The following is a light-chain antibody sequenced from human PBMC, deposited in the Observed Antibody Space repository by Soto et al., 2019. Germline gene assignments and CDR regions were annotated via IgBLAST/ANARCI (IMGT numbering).Light chain of an antibody. J-gene: IGLJ2*01. Sequence: QPVLTQSSSASASLGSSVKLTCTLSSGHSSYIIAWHQQQPGKAPRYLMKLEGSGSYNKGSGVPDRFSGSSSGADRYLTISNLQSEDEADYYCETWDSNKVFGGGTKVTVL. V-gene: IGLV4-60*03. CDR2: LEGSGSY. CDR3: ETWDSNKV. CDR1: SGHSSYI.